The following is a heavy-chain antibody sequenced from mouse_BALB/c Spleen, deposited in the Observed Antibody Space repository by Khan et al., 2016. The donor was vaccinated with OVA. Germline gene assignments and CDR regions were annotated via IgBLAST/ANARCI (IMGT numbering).Heavy chain of an antibody. CDR1: GYTFTSYV. CDR2: INPYNDGT. Sequence: VQLQQSGPELVKPGASVKMSCKASGYTFTSYVMHWVKQKPGQGLEWIGYINPYNDGTKYNEMFKGQATLTSDKSSRTAYMELSSLTSEDSAVYYCARRDYFGSSSFAYWGQGTLVTVSA. D-gene: IGHD1-1*01. CDR3: ARRDYFGSSSFAY. V-gene: IGHV1S136*01. J-gene: IGHJ3*01.